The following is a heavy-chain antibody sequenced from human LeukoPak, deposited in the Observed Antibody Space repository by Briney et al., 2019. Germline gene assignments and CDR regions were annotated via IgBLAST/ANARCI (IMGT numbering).Heavy chain of an antibody. V-gene: IGHV4-30-2*01. CDR3: ARRYCSSTSCYADY. J-gene: IGHJ4*02. D-gene: IGHD2-2*01. CDR1: GGSISSGGYS. CDR2: IYHSGST. Sequence: PSGTLSLTCAVSGGSISSGGYSWSWIRQPPGKGLEWIGYIYHSGSTYYNPSLKSRVTISVDRSKNQFSLKLSSVTAADTAVYYCARRYCSSTSCYADYWGQGTLVTVSS.